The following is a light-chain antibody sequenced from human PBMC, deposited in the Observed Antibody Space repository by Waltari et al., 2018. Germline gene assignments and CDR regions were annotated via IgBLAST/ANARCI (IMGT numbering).Light chain of an antibody. CDR2: AAS. V-gene: IGKV1-39*01. CDR1: QSISNY. CDR3: QKSYTTPRT. Sequence: SQVTQSPSSLSASIGDIFPLTSRASQSISNYLKLYQQKPGKSPKLLIYAASSLQIGVPSSFSGSGSGTDFTLTISSLQPEDFATYYCQKSYTTPRTFGQGTRVETK. J-gene: IGKJ1*01.